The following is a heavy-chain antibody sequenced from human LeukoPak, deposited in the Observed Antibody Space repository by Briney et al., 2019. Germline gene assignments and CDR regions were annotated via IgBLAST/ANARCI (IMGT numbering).Heavy chain of an antibody. J-gene: IGHJ4*02. CDR1: GFTFSNYG. V-gene: IGHV3-23*01. Sequence: GSLRLSCAASGFTFSNYGMSWVRQAPGKGLEWLSSISGRGGGTYYADSVKGRFTISRDNSKNTLYLQMSSLRAEDTAVYYCAKALEMATISSDYWGQGTLVTVSS. CDR3: AKALEMATISSDY. D-gene: IGHD5-24*01. CDR2: ISGRGGGT.